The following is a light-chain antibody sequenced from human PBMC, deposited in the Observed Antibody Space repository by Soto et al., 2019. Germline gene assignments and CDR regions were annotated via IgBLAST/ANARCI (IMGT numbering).Light chain of an antibody. CDR2: AAS. Sequence: DIQMTQSPSSLSASVGDRVTITCRASQSISSYLNWYQQKPGKAPKLLIYAASSLQSGVPSRFSGSGSGTDFTLTISSLQPEDFALYYCQQSYSLPRAFGPGTRVDI. CDR3: QQSYSLPRA. CDR1: QSISSY. V-gene: IGKV1-39*01. J-gene: IGKJ1*01.